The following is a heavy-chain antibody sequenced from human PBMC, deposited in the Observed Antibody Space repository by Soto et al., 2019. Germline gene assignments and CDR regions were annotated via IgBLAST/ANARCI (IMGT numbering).Heavy chain of an antibody. CDR1: GDSINSRSYY. D-gene: IGHD1-20*01. Sequence: SETLSLTCTVTGDSINSRSYYWGWIRQTPGKGLEWVGSSYYSGTSYFNPALKGRVTISVDTSTNQFSLRLTSVTAADTAVYYCTRRYNWNDYYLDPWGQGTLVTVSS. CDR3: TRRYNWNDYYLDP. J-gene: IGHJ5*02. CDR2: SYYSGTS. V-gene: IGHV4-39*01.